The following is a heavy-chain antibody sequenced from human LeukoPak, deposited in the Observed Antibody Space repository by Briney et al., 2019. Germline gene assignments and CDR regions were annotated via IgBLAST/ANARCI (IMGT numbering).Heavy chain of an antibody. D-gene: IGHD4-11*01. CDR3: ARQRGDYRKGNFFDY. Sequence: SETLSLTCTVSGGSISSHYWSWIRQPPGQGLEWIGCVHSSGGANYNASLSSRVTMSVDTSKDRLSLRLSSVTAADTAVYYCARQRGDYRKGNFFDYWGQGTLVTVSS. CDR1: GGSISSHY. J-gene: IGHJ4*02. V-gene: IGHV4-59*08. CDR2: VHSSGGA.